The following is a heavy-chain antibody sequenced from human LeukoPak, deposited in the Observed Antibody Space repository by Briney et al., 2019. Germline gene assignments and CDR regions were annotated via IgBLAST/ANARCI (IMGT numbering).Heavy chain of an antibody. V-gene: IGHV3-23*01. J-gene: IGHJ4*02. CDR1: GFTFRNYA. CDR3: GRDLDWGAFDH. D-gene: IGHD3-9*01. Sequence: GGSLRLSCAASGFTFRNYAMSWVRQAPGKGPEWVSSISASGGSTYYADSVKGRFTISRDNSKNALYLQMNSLRAEDTAVYYCGRDLDWGAFDHWGQGTLVTVSS. CDR2: ISASGGST.